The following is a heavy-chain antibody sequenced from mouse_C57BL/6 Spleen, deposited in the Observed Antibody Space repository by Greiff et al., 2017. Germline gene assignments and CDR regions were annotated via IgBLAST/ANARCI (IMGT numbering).Heavy chain of an antibody. V-gene: IGHV1-69*01. D-gene: IGHD1-1*01. CDR1: GYTFTSYW. Sequence: QVQLQQPGAELVMPGASVKLSCKASGYTFTSYWMHWVKQRPGQGLEWIGEIDPSDSYTNYNQEFKGKSTLTVDKSSSTAYMQLSSLTSEDSAVYYCARTTTVVATRYFDYWGQGTTLTVSS. CDR3: ARTTTVVATRYFDY. CDR2: IDPSDSYT. J-gene: IGHJ2*01.